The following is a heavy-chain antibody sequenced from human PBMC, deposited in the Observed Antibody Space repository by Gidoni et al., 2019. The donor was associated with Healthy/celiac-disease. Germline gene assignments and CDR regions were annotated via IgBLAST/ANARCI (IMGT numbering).Heavy chain of an antibody. J-gene: IGHJ6*04. CDR3: ARRGTVATIYYYYGMDV. Sequence: EVQLVESGGGLVQPGGSLRLSCAASGFTFSSDSMNWVRQAPGKGLEWVSYISSSSSTIYYADSVKGRFTISRDNAKNSLYLQMNSLRAEDTAVYYCARRGTVATIYYYYGMDVWGKGTTVTVSS. V-gene: IGHV3-48*01. CDR2: ISSSSSTI. D-gene: IGHD5-12*01. CDR1: GFTFSSDS.